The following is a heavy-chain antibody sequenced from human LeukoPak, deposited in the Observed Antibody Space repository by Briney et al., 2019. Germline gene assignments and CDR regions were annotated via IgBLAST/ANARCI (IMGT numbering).Heavy chain of an antibody. Sequence: GGPLRLSGAAPGLNLDAYAMHWVRQAPGKGLEWVSLISGDGTITYYADSVKGRFTISRDNSKNSLFLEMNSLRSEDTALYYCAKDTPLFYHYYGIDVWGQGTTVTVSS. V-gene: IGHV3-43*02. CDR1: GLNLDAYA. CDR3: AKDTPLFYHYYGIDV. J-gene: IGHJ6*02. CDR2: ISGDGTIT.